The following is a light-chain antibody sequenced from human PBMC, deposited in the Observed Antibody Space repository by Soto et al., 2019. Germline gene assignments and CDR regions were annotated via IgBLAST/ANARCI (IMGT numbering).Light chain of an antibody. Sequence: AIQMTQSPSSLSASVGDRFTITCRSGQGIVNDLSWFQQRLGKAPKLVIYAASGLQSGVPSRFSGSGSGTDFTLTISSLQPKYFATYYCLQDFNYPWTFGQGTKVYIK. J-gene: IGKJ1*01. CDR2: AAS. V-gene: IGKV1-6*01. CDR3: LQDFNYPWT. CDR1: QGIVND.